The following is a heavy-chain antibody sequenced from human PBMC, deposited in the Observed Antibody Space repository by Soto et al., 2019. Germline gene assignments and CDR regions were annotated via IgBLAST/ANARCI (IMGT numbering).Heavy chain of an antibody. CDR1: GFNFSNHW. CDR2: ITSDGKSK. Sequence: PGGSLRLSCAASGFNFSNHWMHWVRQRPGEGLVWVSRITSDGKSKAYAESVKGRFAISRDNAKNTLYLQMNGLTAEDTAVYYCARESGDWPLNWFDPWGRGTLVTVSS. CDR3: ARESGDWPLNWFDP. V-gene: IGHV3-74*01. D-gene: IGHD2-21*02. J-gene: IGHJ5*02.